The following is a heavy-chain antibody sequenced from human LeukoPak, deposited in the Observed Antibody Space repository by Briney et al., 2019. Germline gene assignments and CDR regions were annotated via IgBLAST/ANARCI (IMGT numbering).Heavy chain of an antibody. V-gene: IGHV4-34*01. D-gene: IGHD6-13*01. CDR2: INHSGST. CDR1: GGSFSGYY. Sequence: PSGTLSLTCAVYGGSFSGYYWSWIRQPPGKGLEWIGEINHSGSTNYNPSLKSRVTISVDTSKNQFSLKLSSVTAADTAVYYCARASPAAGNAFDIWGQGTMVTVSS. J-gene: IGHJ3*02. CDR3: ARASPAAGNAFDI.